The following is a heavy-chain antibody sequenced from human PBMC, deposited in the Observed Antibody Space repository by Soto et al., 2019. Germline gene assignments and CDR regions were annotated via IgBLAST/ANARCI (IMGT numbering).Heavy chain of an antibody. CDR3: ARALLSHSYDSGGYDSYFHAMDV. CDR1: RGTFSSLD. D-gene: IGHD3-22*01. V-gene: IGHV1-69*06. CDR2: IVPISETT. Sequence: SVKVSCQASRGTFSSLDINWVRQAPGQGLEWMGGIVPISETTNYAQIFQGRVSIVADKSTSTAYMELSRLRSEDTAVYYCARALLSHSYDSGGYDSYFHAMDVWGQGTPVTVSS. J-gene: IGHJ6*02.